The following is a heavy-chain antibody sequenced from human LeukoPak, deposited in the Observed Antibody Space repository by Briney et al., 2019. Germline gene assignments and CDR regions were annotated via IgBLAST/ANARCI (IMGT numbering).Heavy chain of an antibody. CDR2: INHSGST. CDR1: NGSFSGHY. D-gene: IGHD2-2*02. V-gene: IGHV4-34*01. CDR3: ARIEGYCSSTSCYTWDYFDY. J-gene: IGHJ4*02. Sequence: SETLSLTCAVYNGSFSGHYWTWIRQPPGKGLEWIGEINHSGSTNYNPSLKSRVTISVDTPKNQFSLNLRSVTAADTAVYYCARIEGYCSSTSCYTWDYFDYWGQGTLVTVSS.